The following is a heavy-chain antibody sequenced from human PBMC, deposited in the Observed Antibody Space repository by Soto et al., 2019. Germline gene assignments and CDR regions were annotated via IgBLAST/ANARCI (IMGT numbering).Heavy chain of an antibody. CDR2: IKQDGSEK. CDR3: ARVGRSSGSLGY. D-gene: IGHD6-19*01. CDR1: GFTFSSYW. V-gene: IGHV3-7*01. J-gene: IGHJ4*02. Sequence: EVQLVESGGGLVQPGGSLRLSCAASGFTFSSYWMTWVRQAPGKGLEWVANIKQDGSEKYYVDSVKGRFTISSDNAKNSLYLQMNSLRAEDTAVYYCARVGRSSGSLGYWCQGTLVTGSS.